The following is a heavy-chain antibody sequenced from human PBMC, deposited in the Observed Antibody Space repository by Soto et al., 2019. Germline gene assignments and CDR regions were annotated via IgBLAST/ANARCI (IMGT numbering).Heavy chain of an antibody. Sequence: QVQLVESGGGVAQPGRSLTLSCAASGFSFFSYAVHWVRQAPGKGLEWVAVISYDGSNKYYAESVKGRFTISRDNSKNTLSLQMTSLRAEDTAVYYCARGGLSGYRVYESYYGMEVWGQGTTVTVSS. V-gene: IGHV3-30-3*01. J-gene: IGHJ6*02. CDR1: GFSFFSYA. CDR3: ARGGLSGYRVYESYYGMEV. D-gene: IGHD5-12*01. CDR2: ISYDGSNK.